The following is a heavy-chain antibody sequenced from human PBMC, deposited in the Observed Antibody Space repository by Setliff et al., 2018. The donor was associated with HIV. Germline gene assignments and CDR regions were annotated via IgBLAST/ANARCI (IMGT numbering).Heavy chain of an antibody. CDR1: GGTFSNYA. CDR2: VSPTGSGFAT. V-gene: IGHV1-46*01. Sequence: GASVKVSCKASGGTFSNYAFXXVRQAPGQGLEWMGIVSPTGSGFATTYAQKFQGRVTMTTDTSTSTVYMELSSLRSDDTAVYYCARRGPGGWFDPWGQGTRVTVSS. J-gene: IGHJ5*02. CDR3: ARRGPGGWFDP. D-gene: IGHD3-16*01.